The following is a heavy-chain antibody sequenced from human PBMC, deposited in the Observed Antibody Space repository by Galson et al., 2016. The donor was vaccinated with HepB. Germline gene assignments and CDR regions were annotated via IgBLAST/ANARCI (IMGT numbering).Heavy chain of an antibody. J-gene: IGHJ4*02. CDR3: ARVGSGYSYFDY. V-gene: IGHV3-15*07. CDR2: IKSKTDGEIT. CDR1: GFNFVNAW. Sequence: SLRLSCAASGFNFVNAWMNWLRQAPGKGLEWVGRIKSKTDGEITEYAAPVKGRFTISRDDSKNALYLQLNSLKTEDTALYYCARVGSGYSYFDYWGQGTLVTVSS. D-gene: IGHD3-9*01.